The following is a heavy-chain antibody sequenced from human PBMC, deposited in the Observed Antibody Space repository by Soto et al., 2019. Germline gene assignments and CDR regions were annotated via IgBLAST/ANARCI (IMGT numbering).Heavy chain of an antibody. CDR2: ISWNSGSI. Sequence: EVQLVESGGGLVQPGRSLRLSCAASGFTFDDYAMHWVRQAPGKGLEWVSGISWNSGSIGYADSVKGRFTISRDNAKNSLYLQMNSLRAEDTALYYCAKCGDYYTGQFDYWGQGTLVTVSS. V-gene: IGHV3-9*01. J-gene: IGHJ4*02. CDR3: AKCGDYYTGQFDY. CDR1: GFTFDDYA. D-gene: IGHD4-17*01.